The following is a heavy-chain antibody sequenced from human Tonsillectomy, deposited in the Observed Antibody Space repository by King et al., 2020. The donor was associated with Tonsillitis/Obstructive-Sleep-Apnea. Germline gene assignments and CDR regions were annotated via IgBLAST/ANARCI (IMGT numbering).Heavy chain of an antibody. J-gene: IGHJ4*02. CDR2: VSASGGGT. Sequence: VQLVESGGGLVQPGGSLRLSCAASEFTFNNYGMNWVRQAPGKGLEWVSTVSASGGGTYYADSVRGRFTITRDNSKDTVYLQMNSLRAEDTAVDYCAKDSGRFNFATIFDYWGQGTLVTVSS. CDR1: EFTFNNYG. CDR3: AKDSGRFNFATIFDY. D-gene: IGHD1-26*01. V-gene: IGHV3-23*04.